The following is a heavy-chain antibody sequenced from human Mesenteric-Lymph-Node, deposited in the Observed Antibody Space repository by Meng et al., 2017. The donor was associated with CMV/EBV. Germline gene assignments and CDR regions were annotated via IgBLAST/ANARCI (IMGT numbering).Heavy chain of an antibody. D-gene: IGHD3-16*01. CDR3: ARERSLNWGALDS. V-gene: IGHV1-8*01. CDR2: MNPNSGNT. CDR1: GYTFISYD. Sequence: ASVKVSCKASGYTFISYDINWVRQATGQGLEWMGWMNPNSGNTGYAQKFQGRVTITRNTSISTAYMELSSLRSEDTAVYYCARERSLNWGALDSWGQGALVTVSS. J-gene: IGHJ4*02.